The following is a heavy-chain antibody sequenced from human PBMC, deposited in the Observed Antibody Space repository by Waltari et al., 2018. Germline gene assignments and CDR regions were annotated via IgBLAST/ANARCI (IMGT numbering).Heavy chain of an antibody. D-gene: IGHD1-26*01. V-gene: IGHV4-38-2*01. CDR1: GYSISSGYY. J-gene: IGHJ4*02. CDR2: IYPSGST. Sequence: QVQLQESGPGLVKPSATLSLTCAVSGYSISSGYYWGWIRQPPGKGLEWIGSIYPSGSTYYNPSLKSRVTISVDTSKNQFSLKLSSVTAADTAVYYCARLVVGALGDDYWGQGTLVTVSS. CDR3: ARLVVGALGDDY.